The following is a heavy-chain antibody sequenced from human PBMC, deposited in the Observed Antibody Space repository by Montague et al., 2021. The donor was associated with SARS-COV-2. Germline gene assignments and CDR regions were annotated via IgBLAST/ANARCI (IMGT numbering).Heavy chain of an antibody. V-gene: IGHV4-39*01. CDR1: GDSIYKSYFY. Sequence: SETLSLTCNVSGDSIYKSYFYWGWIRQPPGKGLEWIGNVYYSGATHYNAALKSRLTISVDTSKNQFSLKLSSVTAADTAVFYCARKTSRGLTIFGVVTASYCFDYWGQGTLVTVSS. CDR3: ARKTSRGLTIFGVVTASYCFDY. D-gene: IGHD3-3*01. CDR2: VYYSGAT. J-gene: IGHJ4*02.